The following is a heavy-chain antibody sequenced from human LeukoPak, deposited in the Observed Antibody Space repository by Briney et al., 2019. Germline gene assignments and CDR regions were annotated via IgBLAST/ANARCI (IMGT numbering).Heavy chain of an antibody. J-gene: IGHJ4*02. CDR1: GGSISRYY. CDR2: IYYSGSS. D-gene: IGHD6-13*01. Sequence: SEALSLTCTGSGGSISRYYWSWIRQPPGKGLEWMGYIYYSGSSNYNPSLKSRGTISVDTCKNQFSLKLSSVPAADTAVYYCARDLPGFIAAAGIFDYCGQGTLVTVSS. V-gene: IGHV4-59*01. CDR3: ARDLPGFIAAAGIFDY.